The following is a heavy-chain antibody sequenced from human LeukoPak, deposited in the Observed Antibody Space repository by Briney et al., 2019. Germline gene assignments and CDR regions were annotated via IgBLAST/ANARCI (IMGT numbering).Heavy chain of an antibody. CDR1: RYTFTSYG. Sequence: GASVKVSCKASRYTFTSYGISWVRQAPGQGLEWMGWISAYNGNTNYAQKLQGRVTMTTDTSTSTAYMELRSLRSDDTAVYYCARDLGDVYYYDSSGRPNWFDPWGQGTLVTVSS. CDR2: ISAYNGNT. J-gene: IGHJ5*02. D-gene: IGHD3-22*01. CDR3: ARDLGDVYYYDSSGRPNWFDP. V-gene: IGHV1-18*01.